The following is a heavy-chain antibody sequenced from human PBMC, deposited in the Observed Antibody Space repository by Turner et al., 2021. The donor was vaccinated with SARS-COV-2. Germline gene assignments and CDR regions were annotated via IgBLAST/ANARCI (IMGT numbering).Heavy chain of an antibody. CDR2: ISSSGGTT. CDR3: ANVGSYFFDY. D-gene: IGHD3-10*01. Sequence: EVHLLESGGGLVPPGGSLRLSCAASGFTFSNSAMSWVRQAPGKGLDWVSTISSSGGTTYYAASVKGRFTISRDNSKNTLYLQMNSLRAGDTALYYCANVGSYFFDYWGQGTLVTVSS. V-gene: IGHV3-23*01. CDR1: GFTFSNSA. J-gene: IGHJ4*02.